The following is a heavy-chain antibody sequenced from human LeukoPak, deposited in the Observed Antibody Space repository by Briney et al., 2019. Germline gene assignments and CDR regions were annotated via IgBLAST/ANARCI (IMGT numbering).Heavy chain of an antibody. J-gene: IGHJ4*02. CDR2: INPNSGGT. D-gene: IGHD5-12*01. CDR1: GFTFSSYG. V-gene: IGHV1-2*02. Sequence: GGSLRLSCAASGFTFSSYGMHWVRQAPGQGLEWMGWINPNSGGTNYAQKFQGRVTMTRDTSISTAYMELSRLRSDDTAVYYCARDWLDYWGQGTLVTVSS. CDR3: ARDWLDY.